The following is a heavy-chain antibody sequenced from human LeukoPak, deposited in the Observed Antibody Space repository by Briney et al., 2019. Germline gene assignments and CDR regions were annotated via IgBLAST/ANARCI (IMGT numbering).Heavy chain of an antibody. CDR2: INSHSGGT. Sequence: ASVKVSCKASGYTFTGYYVHWVRQASGQGLEWMGWINSHSGGTDYAHKFQGRVTMTRDTSISTAYMELSRLKSDDTAVYYCARYTVTAAGSPFVYWGQGTLVTASS. D-gene: IGHD6-13*01. J-gene: IGHJ4*02. V-gene: IGHV1-2*02. CDR3: ARYTVTAAGSPFVY. CDR1: GYTFTGYY.